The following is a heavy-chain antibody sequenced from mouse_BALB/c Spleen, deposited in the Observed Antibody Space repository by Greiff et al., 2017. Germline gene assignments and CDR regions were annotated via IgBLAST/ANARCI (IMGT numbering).Heavy chain of an antibody. V-gene: IGHV5-12-1*01. D-gene: IGHD2-14*01. CDR3: ARHVGRYASYWYFDV. CDR2: ISSGGGST. J-gene: IGHJ1*01. CDR1: GFAFSSYD. Sequence: EVQVVESGGGLVKPGGSLKLSCAASGFAFSSYDMSWVRQTPEKRLEWVAYISSGGGSTYYPDTVKGRFTISRDNAKNTLYLQMSSLKSEDTAMYYCARHVGRYASYWYFDVWGAGTTVTVSS.